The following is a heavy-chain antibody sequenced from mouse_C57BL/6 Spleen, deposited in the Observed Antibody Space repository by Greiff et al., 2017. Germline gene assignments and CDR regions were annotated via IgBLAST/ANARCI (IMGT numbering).Heavy chain of an antibody. CDR2: FYPGRGSI. J-gene: IGHJ4*01. CDR3: ARHEDDYDDPYAMDY. D-gene: IGHD2-4*01. CDR1: GYTFTEYT. V-gene: IGHV1-62-2*01. Sequence: QLQQSGAELVKPGASVKLSCKASGYTFTEYTIHWVKQRSGQGFEWIGWFYPGRGSIKYNEKFKDKATLTADKSASTVYMELSRLTSEDSAVDVCARHEDDYDDPYAMDYWGQGTSVTVSS.